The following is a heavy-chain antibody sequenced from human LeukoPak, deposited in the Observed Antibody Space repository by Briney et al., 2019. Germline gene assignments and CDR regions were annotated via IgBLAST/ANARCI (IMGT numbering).Heavy chain of an antibody. CDR3: ARDLPSTQYYYDSSGPWTDY. CDR1: GYTFTSYG. Sequence: EASVKVSCEASGYTFTSYGISWVRQAPGQGLEWMGWINAYNGNTNYAQKLQGRVTMTTDTSTSTAYMELRSLRSDDTAVYYCARDLPSTQYYYDSSGPWTDYWGQGTLVTVSS. D-gene: IGHD3-22*01. CDR2: INAYNGNT. J-gene: IGHJ4*02. V-gene: IGHV1-18*01.